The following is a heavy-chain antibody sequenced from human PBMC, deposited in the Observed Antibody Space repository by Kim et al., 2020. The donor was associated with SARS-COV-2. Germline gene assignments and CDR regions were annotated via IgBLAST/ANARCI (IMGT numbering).Heavy chain of an antibody. J-gene: IGHJ6*02. D-gene: IGHD3-10*01. CDR3: AKIIRYYGSGSNGGYGMDV. CDR1: GFTFSSYA. CDR2: ISGSGGST. Sequence: GGSLRLSCAASGFTFSSYAMSWVRQAPGKGLEWVSAISGSGGSTYYADSVKGRFTISRDNSKNTLYLQMNSLRAEDTAVYYCAKIIRYYGSGSNGGYGMDVWGQGTTVTVSS. V-gene: IGHV3-23*01.